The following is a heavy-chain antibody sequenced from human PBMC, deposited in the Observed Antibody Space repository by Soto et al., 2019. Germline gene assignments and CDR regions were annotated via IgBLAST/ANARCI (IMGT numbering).Heavy chain of an antibody. CDR1: GYSISSSNW. CDR3: ARIARSNSFDY. D-gene: IGHD6-6*01. Sequence: QVQLQESGPGLVKPSDTLSLTCAVSGYSISSSNWWGWIRQPPGKGLEFIGSIYYTGSTYYDPSLKSRVTMSVDTSKNQFSLELSSVTAVDTAVYYCARIARSNSFDYWGQGTLVTVSS. CDR2: IYYTGST. V-gene: IGHV4-28*01. J-gene: IGHJ4*02.